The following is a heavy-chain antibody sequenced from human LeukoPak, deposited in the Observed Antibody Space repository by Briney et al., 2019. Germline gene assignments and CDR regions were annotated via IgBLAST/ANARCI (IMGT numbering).Heavy chain of an antibody. J-gene: IGHJ4*02. CDR3: AEDHSMVRGINLYYFDY. CDR1: GFTFSSYA. Sequence: GGSLRLSCAASGFTFSSYAMSWVRQAPGKGLEWVSAISGSGGSTYYADSVKGRFTISRDNSKNTLYLQMNSLRAEDTAVYYCAEDHSMVRGINLYYFDYWGQGTLVTVSS. V-gene: IGHV3-23*01. CDR2: ISGSGGST. D-gene: IGHD3-10*01.